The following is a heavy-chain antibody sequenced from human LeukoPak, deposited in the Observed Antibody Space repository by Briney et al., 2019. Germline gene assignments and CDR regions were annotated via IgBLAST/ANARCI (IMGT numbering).Heavy chain of an antibody. J-gene: IGHJ4*02. Sequence: GGSLRLSCAVSGFTVSTNHITWVRQAPGNGLECASVIYGGGSTYYADPVKGRFTISRDSSKNTVYLQMNSLRAEDTAVYYCAGAGGYSGYGSQGTLVTVSS. CDR2: IYGGGST. CDR3: AGAGGYSGY. V-gene: IGHV3-66*01. CDR1: GFTVSTNH. D-gene: IGHD5-12*01.